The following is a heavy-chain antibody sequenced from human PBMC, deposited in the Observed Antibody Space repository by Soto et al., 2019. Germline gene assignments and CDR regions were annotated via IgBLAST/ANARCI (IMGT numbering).Heavy chain of an antibody. CDR1: GFTFSSYA. CDR2: ISGSDGGTT. Sequence: PGGSLRLSCAASGFTFSSYAMNWVRQAPGKGLEWVSVISGSDGGTTDYAAPVKGRFTISRDDSKNTLYLQMNSLKTEDTAVYYCTPLAAELRYFDWSWGQGTLVTVSS. V-gene: IGHV3-15*07. CDR3: TPLAAELRYFDWS. J-gene: IGHJ4*02. D-gene: IGHD3-9*01.